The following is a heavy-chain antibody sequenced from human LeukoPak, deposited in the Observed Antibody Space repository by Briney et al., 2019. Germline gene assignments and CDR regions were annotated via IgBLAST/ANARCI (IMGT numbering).Heavy chain of an antibody. CDR1: GYTSTSYG. D-gene: IGHD5-12*01. CDR3: ARDSGYSGYVLFDY. J-gene: IGHJ4*02. Sequence: GASVKVSCKASGYTSTSYGISWVRQAPGQGLEWMGWISVYNGNTNYAQKLQGRVTMTTDTSTRTAYMELRSLRFDDTAVYYCARDSGYSGYVLFDYWGQGTLVTVSS. V-gene: IGHV1-18*01. CDR2: ISVYNGNT.